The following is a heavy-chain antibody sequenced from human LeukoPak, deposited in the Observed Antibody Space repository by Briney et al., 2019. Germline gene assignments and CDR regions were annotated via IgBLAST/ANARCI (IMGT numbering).Heavy chain of an antibody. Sequence: PGGSLRLSCAASGFTFSSYSMIWVRQAPGKGLEWVSYISTGSSTICYADSVKGRFTISRDNAKNSLYLQMNSLRDEDTAVYYCARDVERTGGTYFYGSGSPRGWGQGTLVTVSS. CDR2: ISTGSSTI. V-gene: IGHV3-48*02. CDR3: ARDVERTGGTYFYGSGSPRG. J-gene: IGHJ4*02. D-gene: IGHD3-10*01. CDR1: GFTFSSYS.